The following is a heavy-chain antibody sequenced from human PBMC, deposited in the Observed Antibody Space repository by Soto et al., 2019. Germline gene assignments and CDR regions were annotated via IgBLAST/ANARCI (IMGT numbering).Heavy chain of an antibody. Sequence: PSETLSLTCIVSGGSISSSSYYWVWIRQPPGKGLEWIGYMYYSGITNYNSSLESRVIISVDTSKNQFSLRLSSVTAADTAVYFCASSVSVSPAAITFDIWGQGTMVTVSS. D-gene: IGHD2-2*01. CDR2: MYYSGIT. CDR1: GGSISSSSYY. V-gene: IGHV4-61*05. J-gene: IGHJ3*02. CDR3: ASSVSVSPAAITFDI.